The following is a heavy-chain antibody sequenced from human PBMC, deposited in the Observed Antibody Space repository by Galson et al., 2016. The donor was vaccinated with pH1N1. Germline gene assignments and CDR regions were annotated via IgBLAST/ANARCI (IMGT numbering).Heavy chain of an antibody. J-gene: IGHJ4*02. CDR2: ISYDETQQ. CDR1: GFTPDNHA. CDR3: ARDPKWTTWVGPFDY. V-gene: IGHV3-30*14. D-gene: IGHD2/OR15-2a*01. Sequence: SLRLSCAASGFTPDNHAMNWVRQAPGKGLEWVAVISYDETQQEYADYAKSRFTTSRDNSKNPVSLQLNSLRSDDTAIYYCARDPKWTTWVGPFDYWGQGTLVAVSS.